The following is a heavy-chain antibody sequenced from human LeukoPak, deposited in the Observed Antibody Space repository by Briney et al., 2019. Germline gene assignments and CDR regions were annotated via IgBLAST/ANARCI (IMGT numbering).Heavy chain of an antibody. D-gene: IGHD4-17*01. CDR2: ISSSSSMI. CDR3: ARDYGDLPARVPYFDY. Sequence: GGSLRRSCAASGFTFSSYSMNWVRQAPGMGLEWVSYISSSSSMIYYADSVKGRFTISRDNAKNSLYLQMKSLRDEDTAIYYCARDYGDLPARVPYFDYWGQGTLVTVSS. V-gene: IGHV3-48*02. CDR1: GFTFSSYS. J-gene: IGHJ4*02.